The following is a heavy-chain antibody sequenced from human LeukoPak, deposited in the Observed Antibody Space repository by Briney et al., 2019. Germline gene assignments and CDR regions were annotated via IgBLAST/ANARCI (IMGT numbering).Heavy chain of an antibody. CDR1: GYTFTGYY. V-gene: IGHV1-18*04. D-gene: IGHD1-26*01. CDR3: ARVGSGSYYRAFMFDP. CDR2: ISAYNGNT. J-gene: IGHJ5*02. Sequence: GASVKVSCKASGYTFTGYYMHWVRQAPGQGLEWMGWISAYNGNTNYAQKLQGRVTMTTDTSTSTAYMELRSLRSDDTAVYYCARVGSGSYYRAFMFDPWGQGTLVTVSS.